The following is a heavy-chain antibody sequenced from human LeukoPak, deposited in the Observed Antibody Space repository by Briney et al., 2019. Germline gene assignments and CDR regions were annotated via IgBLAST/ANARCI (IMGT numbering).Heavy chain of an antibody. D-gene: IGHD6-19*01. CDR2: ISGSGGST. CDR3: AKDYSSGWYYYYVDV. V-gene: IGHV3-23*01. J-gene: IGHJ6*03. CDR1: GFTFSSYA. Sequence: TGGSLRLSCAASGFTFSSYAMSWVRQAPGKGLEWVTAISGSGGSTYYADSVKGRFIISRDNSKNTLYLQMNSLRAEDTAVYYCAKDYSSGWYYYYVDVWGKGTTVTVSS.